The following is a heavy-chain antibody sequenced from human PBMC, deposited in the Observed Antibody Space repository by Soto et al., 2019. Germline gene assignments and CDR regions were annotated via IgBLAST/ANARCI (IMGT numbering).Heavy chain of an antibody. D-gene: IGHD2-2*01. V-gene: IGHV4-31*03. CDR1: GGSISSGGYY. J-gene: IGHJ4*02. CDR3: ATCSSTSGFYY. CDR2: IYYSGST. Sequence: NPSETLSLTCTVSGGSISSGGYYWSWIRQHPGKGLEWIGYIYYSGSTYYNPSLKSRVTISVDTSKNQFSLKLSSVTAADTAVYYCATCSSTSGFYYWGQGTLVTVSS.